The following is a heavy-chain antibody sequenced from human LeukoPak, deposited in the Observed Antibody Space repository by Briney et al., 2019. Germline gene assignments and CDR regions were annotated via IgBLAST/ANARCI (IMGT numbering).Heavy chain of an antibody. Sequence: SETLSLTCTVSGGSISSYYWSWIRQPPGKGLEWIGYIYYSGSTNYNPSLKSRVTISVDTSKNQFSLKLSSVTAADTAVYYCARGVTTGTTFDEYNWFDPWGQGTLVTVS. V-gene: IGHV4-59*12. CDR3: ARGVTTGTTFDEYNWFDP. CDR1: GGSISSYY. CDR2: IYYSGST. D-gene: IGHD1-1*01. J-gene: IGHJ5*02.